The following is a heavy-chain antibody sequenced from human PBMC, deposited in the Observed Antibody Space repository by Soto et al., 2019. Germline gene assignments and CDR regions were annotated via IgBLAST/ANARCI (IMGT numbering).Heavy chain of an antibody. CDR3: ARGPRSGWAGGTDY. Sequence: QVQLVQSGAEEKKPGASVKVSCKASGYTFTPYAIHWLRQAPGQRLEWVGWINAGNGDTKYSQNFQGRVTITRDTSEEPAYMEVSSLRSEDTAVYYCARGPRSGWAGGTDYWGQGTLVTVSS. CDR1: GYTFTPYA. J-gene: IGHJ4*02. CDR2: INAGNGDT. D-gene: IGHD6-19*01. V-gene: IGHV1-3*05.